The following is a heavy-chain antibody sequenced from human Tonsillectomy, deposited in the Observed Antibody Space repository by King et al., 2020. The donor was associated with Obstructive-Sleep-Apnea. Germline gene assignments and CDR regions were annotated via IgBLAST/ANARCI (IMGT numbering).Heavy chain of an antibody. CDR1: GFTFSSYW. Sequence: VQLVESGGGLVQPGGSLRLSCAASGFTFSSYWMHWVRPAPGKGLVWVSRINSDGSSTSYADSVKGRFTISRDNAKNTLYLQMNRLRAEDTAVYYCAARGYSYGEFDYWGQGTLVTVSS. V-gene: IGHV3-74*01. D-gene: IGHD5-18*01. J-gene: IGHJ4*02. CDR3: AARGYSYGEFDY. CDR2: INSDGSST.